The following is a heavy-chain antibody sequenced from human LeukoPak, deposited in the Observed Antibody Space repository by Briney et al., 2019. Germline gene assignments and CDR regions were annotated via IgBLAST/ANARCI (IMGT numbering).Heavy chain of an antibody. CDR1: GFTFSSYW. CDR2: INSDGSST. V-gene: IGHV3-74*01. D-gene: IGHD3-22*01. J-gene: IGHJ4*02. Sequence: PGGSLRLSCAASGFTFSSYWMHWVRQAPGKGLVWVSRINSDGSSTSYADSVKGRFTISRDNAKNTLYLQMNSLRAEDTAVYYCAREYYDSSGYLGPAFDYWGQGTLVTVSS. CDR3: AREYYDSSGYLGPAFDY.